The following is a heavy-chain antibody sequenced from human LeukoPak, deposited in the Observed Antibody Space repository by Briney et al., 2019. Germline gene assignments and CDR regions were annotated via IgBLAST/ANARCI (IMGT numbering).Heavy chain of an antibody. V-gene: IGHV4-4*02. CDR1: GGSISRSNW. CDR3: ARVGRSSSFFFDY. J-gene: IGHJ4*02. Sequence: SETLSLTCAVSGGSISRSNWWSWVRQPPGKGLEWIGEIYHSGSTNYNPSLKSRVTISVDKSKNQFSLKLSSVTAADTAVYYCARVGRSSSFFFDYWGQGTLVTVSS. CDR2: IYHSGST. D-gene: IGHD6-6*01.